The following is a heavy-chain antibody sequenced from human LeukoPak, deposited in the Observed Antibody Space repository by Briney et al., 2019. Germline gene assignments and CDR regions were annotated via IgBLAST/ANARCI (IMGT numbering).Heavy chain of an antibody. CDR3: AKQTSYNWNDGGPFDY. J-gene: IGHJ4*02. V-gene: IGHV3-23*01. CDR2: ISGSGGST. D-gene: IGHD1-20*01. Sequence: GGSLRLSCAASGFTFSSYAMSWVRQAPGKGLEWVSAISGSGGSTYYADSVKGRFTISRDNSKNTLYLQMNSLRAEDTAVYYCAKQTSYNWNDGGPFDYWGQGTLVTVSS. CDR1: GFTFSSYA.